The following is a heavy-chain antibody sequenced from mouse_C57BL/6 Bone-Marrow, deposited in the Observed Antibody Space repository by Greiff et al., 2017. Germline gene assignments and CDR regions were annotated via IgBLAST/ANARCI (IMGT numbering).Heavy chain of an antibody. CDR2: IHPNSGST. D-gene: IGHD3-2*02. J-gene: IGHJ3*01. CDR3: ARSGTAQAAWFAY. V-gene: IGHV1-64*01. Sequence: QVQLQQPGAELVKPGASVKLSCKASGYTFTSYWMHWVKQRPGQGLEWIGMIHPNSGSTNYNEKFKSKATLTVDKSSSTAYMQISSLTSEDSAVYYCARSGTAQAAWFAYWGQGTLVTVSA. CDR1: GYTFTSYW.